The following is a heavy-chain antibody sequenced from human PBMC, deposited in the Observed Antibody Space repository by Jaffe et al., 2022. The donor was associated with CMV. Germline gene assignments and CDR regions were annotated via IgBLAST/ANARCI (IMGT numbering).Heavy chain of an antibody. Sequence: QVQLVQSGAEVKKPGASVKVSCKASGYTFTGYYMHWVRQAPGQGLEWMGWINPNSGGTNYAQKFQGWVTMTRDTSISTAYMELSRLRSDDTAVYYCARDRATVTTDFSLDVWGKGTTVTVSS. CDR1: GYTFTGYY. J-gene: IGHJ6*04. CDR3: ARDRATVTTDFSLDV. CDR2: INPNSGGT. D-gene: IGHD4-17*01. V-gene: IGHV1-2*04.